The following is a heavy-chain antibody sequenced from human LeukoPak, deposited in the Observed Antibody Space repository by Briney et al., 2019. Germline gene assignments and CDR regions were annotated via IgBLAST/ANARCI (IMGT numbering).Heavy chain of an antibody. CDR3: ARVGRVAGGLH. CDR2: IYYSGST. Sequence: KSSETLSLTCTVSGGSISSYYWSWFRQPPGKGLEWIGYIYYSGSTNYNPSLKSRVTMSLDTSKNQFSLNLSSVTAADTAVYYCARVGRVAGGLHWGQGTLVTVSS. V-gene: IGHV4-59*01. J-gene: IGHJ4*02. D-gene: IGHD6-19*01. CDR1: GGSISSYY.